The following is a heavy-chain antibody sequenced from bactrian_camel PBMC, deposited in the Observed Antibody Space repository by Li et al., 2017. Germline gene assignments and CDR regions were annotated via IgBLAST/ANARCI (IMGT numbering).Heavy chain of an antibody. V-gene: IGHV3S1*01. D-gene: IGHD2*01. CDR1: GFTFSFYD. CDR3: AKGPGYYSEWDA. J-gene: IGHJ6*01. Sequence: HVQLVESGGVLVQPGGSLRLSCAASGFTFSFYDMNWVRQAPGKGLEWVSAIDTGGYMTYYADSVKGRFTISRDNVKNTLYLQLNSLKTEDTAIYYCAKGPGYYSEWDAWGQGTQVTVS. CDR2: IDTGGYMT.